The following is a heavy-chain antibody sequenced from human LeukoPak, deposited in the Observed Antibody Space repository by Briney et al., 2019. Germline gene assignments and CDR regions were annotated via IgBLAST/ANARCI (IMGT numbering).Heavy chain of an antibody. Sequence: SETLSLTYTVSGAGGPISRYYWSWMRQPPGKALEWIGHIYYTGSTNYNPSLRSRVAISVDTSKNQFSLKLSSVTAADTAVYYCARSPVRLGATDYYFDYWGQGTLVTVSS. CDR2: IYYTGST. V-gene: IGHV4-59*01. CDR1: GAGGPISRYY. CDR3: ARSPVRLGATDYYFDY. D-gene: IGHD1-26*01. J-gene: IGHJ4*02.